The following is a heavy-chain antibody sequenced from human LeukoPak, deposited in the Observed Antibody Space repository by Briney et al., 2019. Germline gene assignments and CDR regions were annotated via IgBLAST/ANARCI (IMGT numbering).Heavy chain of an antibody. J-gene: IGHJ4*02. CDR3: ARCYYGSGSYCYFDY. CDR2: IYYSGST. Sequence: SETLSLTCTVSGGSISSYYWSWIRQPPGKGLEWIGYIYYSGSTNYNPSLKSRVTISVETSKNQFSLKLSSVTAADTAVYYCARCYYGSGSYCYFDYWGQGTLVTVSS. CDR1: GGSISSYY. D-gene: IGHD3-10*01. V-gene: IGHV4-59*01.